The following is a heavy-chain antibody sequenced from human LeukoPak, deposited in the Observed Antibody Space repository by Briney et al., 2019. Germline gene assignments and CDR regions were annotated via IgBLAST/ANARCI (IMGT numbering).Heavy chain of an antibody. J-gene: IGHJ4*02. CDR2: IIPIFGTA. CDR3: ASGSLEMATITGLYY. CDR1: GGTFSSYA. Sequence: SVKVSWKASGGTFSSYAISWVRQAPGQGLEWMGGIIPIFGTANYAQKFQGRVTITTDESTSTAYMELSSLRSEDTAVYYCASGSLEMATITGLYYWGQGTLVTVSS. V-gene: IGHV1-69*05. D-gene: IGHD5-24*01.